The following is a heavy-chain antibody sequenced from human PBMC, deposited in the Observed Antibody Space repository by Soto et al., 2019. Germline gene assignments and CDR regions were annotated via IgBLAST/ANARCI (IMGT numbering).Heavy chain of an antibody. J-gene: IGHJ3*02. CDR1: GGTFSSYA. V-gene: IGHV1-69*01. D-gene: IGHD1-26*01. Sequence: QVKRVQSGAEVKKPGSSVKVSCKASGGTFSSYAISWVRQAPGQGLEWMGGIIPIFGTANYAQKFQGRVTITADESTSTAYMELSSLRSEDTAVYYCARDGVGATTRPAAFDIWGQGPMVTVSS. CDR2: IIPIFGTA. CDR3: ARDGVGATTRPAAFDI.